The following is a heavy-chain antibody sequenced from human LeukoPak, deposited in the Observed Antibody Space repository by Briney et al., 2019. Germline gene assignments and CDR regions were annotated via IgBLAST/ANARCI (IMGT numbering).Heavy chain of an antibody. V-gene: IGHV1-18*01. D-gene: IGHD2-2*02. CDR2: ISAYNSNT. CDR1: GYTFTSYG. Sequence: ASVKVSCKASGYTFTSYGISWVRQAPGQGLEWMGWISAYNSNTNYAQKLQGRVTMTTDTSTSTAYMELRSLRSDDTAVYYCARDCSSTSCYINLDYWGQGTLVTVSS. CDR3: ARDCSSTSCYINLDY. J-gene: IGHJ4*02.